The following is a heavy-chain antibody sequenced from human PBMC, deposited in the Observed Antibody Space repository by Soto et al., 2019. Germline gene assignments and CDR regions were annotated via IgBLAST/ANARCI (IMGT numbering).Heavy chain of an antibody. D-gene: IGHD3-3*01. V-gene: IGHV3-30*18. Sequence: GGSLRLSCAASGFTFTNHGMHWVRQAPGKGLEWVAVISNDENRRYYGESVRGRFTISRDNSKNTVYLQMNSLRAEDTAVYYCAKDADSLKFFFDFWGQGTLVTVSS. CDR2: ISNDENRR. CDR1: GFTFTNHG. CDR3: AKDADSLKFFFDF. J-gene: IGHJ4*02.